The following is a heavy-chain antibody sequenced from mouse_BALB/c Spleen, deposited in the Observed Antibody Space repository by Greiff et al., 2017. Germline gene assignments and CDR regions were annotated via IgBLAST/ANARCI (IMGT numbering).Heavy chain of an antibody. Sequence: EVKLVESGGGLVKPGGSLKLSCAASGFTFSSYAMSWVRQSPEKRLEWVAEISSGGSYTYYPDTVTGRFTISRDNAKNTLYLEMSSLRSEDTAMYYCARYYGSSYGYYAMDYWGQGTSVTVSS. CDR1: GFTFSSYA. CDR3: ARYYGSSYGYYAMDY. CDR2: ISSGGSYT. J-gene: IGHJ4*01. D-gene: IGHD1-1*01. V-gene: IGHV5-9-4*01.